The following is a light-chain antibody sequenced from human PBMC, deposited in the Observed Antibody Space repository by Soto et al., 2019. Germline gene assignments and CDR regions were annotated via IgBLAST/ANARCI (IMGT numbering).Light chain of an antibody. J-gene: IGLJ1*01. CDR1: SGDIGAYKF. Sequence: QSALTQPASVSGSPGQSITISCTGTSGDIGAYKFVAWYQQHPGKAPKLMVYDVNYRPSGVSHRFSGSKSGYTASLTISGLQAEDEADYYCSSYTSSSVYVFGTGTKLTVL. CDR3: SSYTSSSVYV. V-gene: IGLV2-14*03. CDR2: DVN.